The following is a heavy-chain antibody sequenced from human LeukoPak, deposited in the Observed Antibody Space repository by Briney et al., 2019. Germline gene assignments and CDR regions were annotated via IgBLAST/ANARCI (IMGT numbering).Heavy chain of an antibody. V-gene: IGHV3-23*01. D-gene: IGHD2/OR15-2a*01. CDR1: GFTFSSNA. J-gene: IGHJ6*04. CDR3: ANLQRIYITVPLPGADV. CDR2: ISGSGGST. Sequence: GGSLRLSCAASGFTFSSNAMSWVRQAPGKGLEWVPTISGSGGSTYYADSVKGRFTISRDNSKKTLYLQMNSLRAEDTAAFYCANLQRIYITVPLPGADVWGKGTTATAPS.